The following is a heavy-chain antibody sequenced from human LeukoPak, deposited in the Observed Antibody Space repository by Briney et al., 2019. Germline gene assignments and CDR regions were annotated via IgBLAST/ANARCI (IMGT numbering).Heavy chain of an antibody. CDR3: ARGFPTSSLWFDP. V-gene: IGHV4-34*01. Sequence: SETPSLTCGVYGGSFSGYHWSWVRLRPGKGLEWVWDINHSGSTHYNPSLNSPLTTSAVPTNSQISQKTASETAAGTDVYYCARGFPTSSLWFDPWGQGTLVTVSS. J-gene: IGHJ5*02. D-gene: IGHD6-6*01. CDR1: GGSFSGYH. CDR2: INHSGST.